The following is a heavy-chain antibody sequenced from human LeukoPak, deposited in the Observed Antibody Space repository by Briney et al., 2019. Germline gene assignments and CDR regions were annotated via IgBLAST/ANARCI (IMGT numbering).Heavy chain of an antibody. CDR2: IYFSGGT. CDR3: ARHFSHYDFWSGYYQEYYFDY. J-gene: IGHJ4*02. CDR1: GGSLSSYY. V-gene: IGHV4-59*08. D-gene: IGHD3-3*01. Sequence: SGTLSLTCTVSGGSLSSYYWSWIRQPPRKGLGWVGDIYFSGGTNYNPSLKSRVTISVDTSKNQFSLKLSSVTAADTAAYYCARHFSHYDFWSGYYQEYYFDYWGQGTLVTVSS.